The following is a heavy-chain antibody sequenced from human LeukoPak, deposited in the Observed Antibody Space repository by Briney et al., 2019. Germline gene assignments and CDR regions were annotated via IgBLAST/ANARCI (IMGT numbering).Heavy chain of an antibody. CDR2: ISSSSTTI. V-gene: IGHV3-48*04. CDR3: AKDPVTIFGVVT. Sequence: GGSLRLSCAASGFTFSSYSMNWVRQAPGKGLEWVSYISSSSTTIYYADSVKGRFTISRDNTENSLYLQMNSLRAEDTAVYYCAKDPVTIFGVVTWGQGTLVTVSS. J-gene: IGHJ5*02. D-gene: IGHD3-3*01. CDR1: GFTFSSYS.